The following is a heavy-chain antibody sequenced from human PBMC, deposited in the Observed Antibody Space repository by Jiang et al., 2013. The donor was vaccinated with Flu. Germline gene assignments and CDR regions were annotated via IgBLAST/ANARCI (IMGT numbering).Heavy chain of an antibody. D-gene: IGHD2-15*01. V-gene: IGHV5-51*01. CDR1: GYTFTKYW. CDR3: ARHGGYCGGGSCDSNYYYAMDV. Sequence: GAEVKXPGESLKISCKGSGYTFTKYWIAWVRQMPGKSLEWMGIIYPGDSDTRYSPSFQGQVTISADKSINTAYLQWPGLKASDSAMYYCARHGGYCGGGSCDSNYYYAMDVWGQGTTVTVPS. CDR2: IYPGDSDT. J-gene: IGHJ6*02.